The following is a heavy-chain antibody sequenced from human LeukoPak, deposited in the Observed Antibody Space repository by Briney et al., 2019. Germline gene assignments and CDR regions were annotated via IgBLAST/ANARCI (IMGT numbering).Heavy chain of an antibody. Sequence: GGSLRLSCAASGFTFGSHAMSWVRQAPGKGLEWVSAISGSGGSTYYPDSVKGRFTISRDNSKNTLYLQMNSLRAEDTAVYYCAKAPGDYLFGYWGQGTLVTVSS. J-gene: IGHJ4*02. CDR2: ISGSGGST. CDR3: AKAPGDYLFGY. V-gene: IGHV3-23*01. CDR1: GFTFGSHA. D-gene: IGHD4-17*01.